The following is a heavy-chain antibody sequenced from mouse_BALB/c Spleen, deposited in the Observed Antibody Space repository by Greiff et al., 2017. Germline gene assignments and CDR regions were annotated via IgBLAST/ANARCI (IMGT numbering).Heavy chain of an antibody. V-gene: IGHV2-2*02. J-gene: IGHJ3*01. CDR2: IWSGGST. CDR3: ARNLYGSSSWFAY. Sequence: QVQLKESGPGLVQPSQSLSITCTVSGFSLTSYGVHWVRQSPGKGLEWLGVIWSGGSTDYNAAFISRLSISKDNSKSQVFFKMNSLQANDTAIYYCARNLYGSSSWFAYWGQGTLVTVAA. D-gene: IGHD1-1*01. CDR1: GFSLTSYG.